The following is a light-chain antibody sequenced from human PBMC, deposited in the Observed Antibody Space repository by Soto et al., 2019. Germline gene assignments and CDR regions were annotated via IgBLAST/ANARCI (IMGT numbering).Light chain of an antibody. CDR2: GAS. CDR3: QQYNNWPIT. J-gene: IGKJ5*01. CDR1: QSVSSN. Sequence: DIVMTQSPATLSVSPGERVILSCRASQSVSSNLAWYQQKPGQVPRLLIYGASTRATGVPARFTGSGSGTEFTLTFSSLQSEDFAVYYCQQYNNWPITFGQGTRLEMK. V-gene: IGKV3-15*01.